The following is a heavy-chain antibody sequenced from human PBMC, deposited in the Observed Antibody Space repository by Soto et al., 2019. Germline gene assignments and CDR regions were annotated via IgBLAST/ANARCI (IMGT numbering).Heavy chain of an antibody. Sequence: EVQLLESGGGLVQPGGSLRVSCAACGFTFSSYAMSWVRQAPVKGLEWVSVISGSGGSTYYADSVKGRFTISRDNSKNTLYLQMNSLRAEDTAVYYCAKRGAGHYFDYWGQGTLVTVSS. J-gene: IGHJ4*02. CDR3: AKRGAGHYFDY. V-gene: IGHV3-23*01. D-gene: IGHD6-19*01. CDR1: GFTFSSYA. CDR2: ISGSGGST.